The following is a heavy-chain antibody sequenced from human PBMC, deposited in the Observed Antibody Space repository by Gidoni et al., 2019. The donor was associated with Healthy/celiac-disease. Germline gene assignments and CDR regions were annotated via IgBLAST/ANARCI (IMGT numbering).Heavy chain of an antibody. J-gene: IGHJ4*02. CDR2: INPSGGST. CDR1: GYTFTSYY. V-gene: IGHV1-46*01. D-gene: IGHD6-19*01. CDR3: ARDRGGVYSSGWTFDY. Sequence: QVQLVQSGAEVKKPAASVKVSCKASGYTFTSYYMHWVRQAHGQGLEWMGIINPSGGSTSYEQKFQGRVTMTRDTSTSTVYMELSSLRSEDTAVYYCARDRGGVYSSGWTFDYWGQGTLVTVSS.